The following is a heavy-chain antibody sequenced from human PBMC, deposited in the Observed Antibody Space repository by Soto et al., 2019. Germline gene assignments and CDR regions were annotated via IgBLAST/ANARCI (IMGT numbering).Heavy chain of an antibody. J-gene: IGHJ4*02. CDR1: GFTVSSNY. CDR2: IYSGGST. D-gene: IGHD2-15*01. CDR3: ARDAGYSLQRFDY. Sequence: EVQLVESGGGLIQPGGSLRLSCAASGFTVSSNYMSWVRQAPGKGLEWVSVIYSGGSTYYADSVKGRFTISRDNSKNTLYLQMNSLRAEDTAVYYCARDAGYSLQRFDYWGQGTLVTVSS. V-gene: IGHV3-53*01.